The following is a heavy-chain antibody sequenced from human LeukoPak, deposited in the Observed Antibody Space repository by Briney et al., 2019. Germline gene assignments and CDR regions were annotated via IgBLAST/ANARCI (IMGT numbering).Heavy chain of an antibody. D-gene: IGHD2-2*02. CDR1: GGSISSSSCY. CDR3: ARDIGTAISLGWFDP. CDR2: IYYSGST. J-gene: IGHJ5*02. Sequence: PSETLSLTCTVSGGSISSSSCYWGWIRQPPGKGLEWIGSIYYSGSTYYNPSLKSRVTISVDTSKNQFSLKLSSVTAADTAVYYCARDIGTAISLGWFDPWGQGTLVTVSS. V-gene: IGHV4-39*07.